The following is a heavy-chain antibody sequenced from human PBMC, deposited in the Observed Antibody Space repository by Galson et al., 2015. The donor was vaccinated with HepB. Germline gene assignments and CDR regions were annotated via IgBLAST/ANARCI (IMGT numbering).Heavy chain of an antibody. CDR1: GYTFTSYA. V-gene: IGHV1-3*01. D-gene: IGHD3-16*01. Sequence: SVKVSCKASGYTFTSYAMHWVRQAHGQSLEWMGWINAGKGDTRYTQTFQGRITITRDTSASTAYMDLSSLRSEDTAVYFCARESIFGHNDHWGQGTLVTVSS. J-gene: IGHJ4*02. CDR2: INAGKGDT. CDR3: ARESIFGHNDH.